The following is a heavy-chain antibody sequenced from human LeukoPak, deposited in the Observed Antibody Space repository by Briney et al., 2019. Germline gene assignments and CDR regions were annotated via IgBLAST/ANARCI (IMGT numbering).Heavy chain of an antibody. CDR2: IYTSGST. CDR1: GGSISSYY. D-gene: IGHD6-19*01. V-gene: IGHV4-4*07. CDR3: AKTVAGYWYFDL. Sequence: SETLSLTCTVSGGSISSYYWSWIRQPAGKGLEWIGRIYTSGSTNYNPSLKSRVTISVGTSKNQFSLKLSSVTAADTAVYYCAKTVAGYWYFDLWGRGTLVTVSS. J-gene: IGHJ2*01.